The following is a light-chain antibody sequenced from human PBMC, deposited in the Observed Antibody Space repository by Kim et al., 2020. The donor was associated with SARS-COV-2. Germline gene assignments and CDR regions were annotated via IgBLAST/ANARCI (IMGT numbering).Light chain of an antibody. Sequence: DIQMTQSPSSLSASLGDRVTLTCRTSHIVNNYLNWYQQKLGEAPKLLIYTTSNLHSGVPSRFSGGGSETHFTLTISGLQPEDFATYYCQQSYIPPRTFGAGTKVDIK. CDR1: HIVNNY. J-gene: IGKJ4*01. V-gene: IGKV1-39*01. CDR3: QQSYIPPRT. CDR2: TTS.